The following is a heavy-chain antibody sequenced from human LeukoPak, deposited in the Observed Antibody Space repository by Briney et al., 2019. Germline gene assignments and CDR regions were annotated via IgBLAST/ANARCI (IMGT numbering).Heavy chain of an antibody. J-gene: IGHJ4*02. Sequence: TGGSLRVSCAPPRLTSTGYSMISVRQAPGKGLEWISFTSTSSNTIYYADSVKGRFTISRDNAKKSLYLQMDSLREEDTAVYYCARVGGATLVTMYFDYWGQGTLVTVSS. CDR2: TSTSSNTI. D-gene: IGHD4-23*01. CDR3: ARVGGATLVTMYFDY. CDR1: RLTSTGYS. V-gene: IGHV3-48*02.